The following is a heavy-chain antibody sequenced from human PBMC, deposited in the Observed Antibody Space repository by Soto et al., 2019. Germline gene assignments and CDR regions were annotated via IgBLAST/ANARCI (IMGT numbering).Heavy chain of an antibody. CDR1: GFTFSGYA. D-gene: IGHD3-9*01. Sequence: PGGSLRLSCAASGFTFSGYAMSWVRQAPGKGLEWVSAISGSGGSTYYADSVKGRFTISRDNSKNTLYLQMNSLRAEDTAVYYCARLGFEYDTSTPYYNVLHYYGVDVWGQGTTVTVSS. CDR3: ARLGFEYDTSTPYYNVLHYYGVDV. V-gene: IGHV3-23*01. J-gene: IGHJ6*02. CDR2: ISGSGGST.